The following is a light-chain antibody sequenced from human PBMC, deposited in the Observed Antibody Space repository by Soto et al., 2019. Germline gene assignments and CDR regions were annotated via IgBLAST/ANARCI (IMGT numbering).Light chain of an antibody. CDR2: GAS. CDR3: QQYGGSPT. J-gene: IGKJ1*01. Sequence: EIVLTQSPGTLSLSPGERATLSCRASQSVRSSFLAWYQHKPGQAPRLLIYGASSRATGIPDRFSGSGSGTDFTLTISRLEPEDVAVYYCQQYGGSPTFGQGTKVEIK. CDR1: QSVRSSF. V-gene: IGKV3-20*01.